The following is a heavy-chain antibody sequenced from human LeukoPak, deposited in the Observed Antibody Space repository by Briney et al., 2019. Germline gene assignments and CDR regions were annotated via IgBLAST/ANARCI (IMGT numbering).Heavy chain of an antibody. CDR2: INHSGST. J-gene: IGHJ5*02. CDR1: GGSFSGYY. V-gene: IGHV4-34*01. D-gene: IGHD1-1*01. Sequence: SETLSLTCAVYGGSFSGYYWSWIRQPPGKGLEWIGEINHSGSTNYNPSLKSRVTISVDTSKNQFSLKLSSVTAADTAVYYCARRGDSWNWARPKKYNWFDPWGQGTLVTVSS. CDR3: ARRGDSWNWARPKKYNWFDP.